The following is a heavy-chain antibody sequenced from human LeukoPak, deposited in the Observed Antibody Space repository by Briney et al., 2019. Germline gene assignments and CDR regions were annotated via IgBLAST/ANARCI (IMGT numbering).Heavy chain of an antibody. CDR2: IYWNDDK. D-gene: IGHD2-2*01. CDR3: ARLYCSSTSCYRPYNWFDP. J-gene: IGHJ5*02. Sequence: SGPTLVNPTQTLTLTCTFSGSSLSTSGVGVGWIRQPPGKALEWLALIYWNDDKRYSPSLKSRLTITKDTSKNQVVLTMTNMDPVDTATYYCARLYCSSTSCYRPYNWFDPWGQGTLVTVSS. CDR1: GSSLSTSGVG. V-gene: IGHV2-5*01.